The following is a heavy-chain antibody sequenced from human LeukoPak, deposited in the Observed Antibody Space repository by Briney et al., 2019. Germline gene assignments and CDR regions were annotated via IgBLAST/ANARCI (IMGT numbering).Heavy chain of an antibody. CDR3: ARAPRYSSGGYYAFDI. J-gene: IGHJ3*02. V-gene: IGHV1-69*04. Sequence: SVTLSCKASGGTFSSYAISWVRQAPGQGLEWMGRIIPILGIANYAQKFQGRVTITADKSTSTAYMELSSLRSEDTAVYYCARAPRYSSGGYYAFDIWGQGTMVTVSS. CDR2: IIPILGIA. CDR1: GGTFSSYA. D-gene: IGHD6-19*01.